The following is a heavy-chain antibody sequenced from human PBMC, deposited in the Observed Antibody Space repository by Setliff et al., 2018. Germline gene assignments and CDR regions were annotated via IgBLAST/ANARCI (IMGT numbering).Heavy chain of an antibody. D-gene: IGHD3-3*01. CDR3: ARYNPKLPELAIYGSFDY. CDR1: GASISTYPYY. Sequence: SETLSLTCTVSGASISTYPYYWGWIRQPPGKGLEWIANIYYTGITYHNPSLKSRVTISLDTSKNQFSLKLTSGTAAGTAVYHCARYNPKLPELAIYGSFDYWGQGALVTVSS. CDR2: IYYTGIT. V-gene: IGHV4-39*07. J-gene: IGHJ4*02.